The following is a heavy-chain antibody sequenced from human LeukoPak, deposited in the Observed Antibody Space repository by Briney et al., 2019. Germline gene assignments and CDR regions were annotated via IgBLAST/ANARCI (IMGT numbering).Heavy chain of an antibody. Sequence: PGGSLRLSCAASGFTFDDYGMSWVRQAPGKGLEWVSGINWNGGSTGYADSVKGRFTISRDNAKNSLYLQMNSLRAEDTALYYCARVAYYDFWSGYHTPFAPFDYWGQGTLVTVSS. J-gene: IGHJ4*02. CDR2: INWNGGST. D-gene: IGHD3-3*01. CDR3: ARVAYYDFWSGYHTPFAPFDY. CDR1: GFTFDDYG. V-gene: IGHV3-20*04.